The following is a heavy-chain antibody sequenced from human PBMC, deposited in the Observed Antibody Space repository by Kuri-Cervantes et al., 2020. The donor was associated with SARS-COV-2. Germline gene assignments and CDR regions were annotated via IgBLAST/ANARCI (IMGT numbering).Heavy chain of an antibody. Sequence: GGSLRLSCAASGFTFRSYWMSWVRQAPGKGLEWVSSISSSSSYIYYADSVKGRFTISRDNAKNSLYLQMNSLRAEDTAVYYCAKDSGLYSNYVTAYDAFDIWGQGTMVTVSS. D-gene: IGHD4-11*01. V-gene: IGHV3-21*04. CDR1: GFTFRSYW. CDR3: AKDSGLYSNYVTAYDAFDI. J-gene: IGHJ3*02. CDR2: ISSSSSYI.